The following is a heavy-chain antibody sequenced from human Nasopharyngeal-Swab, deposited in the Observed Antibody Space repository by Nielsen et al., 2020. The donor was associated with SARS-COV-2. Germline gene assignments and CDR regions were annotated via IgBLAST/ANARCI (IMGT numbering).Heavy chain of an antibody. V-gene: IGHV3-30*18. J-gene: IGHJ6*02. D-gene: IGHD2-8*02. Sequence: GESLKISCTASGFTFTTYDMHWVRQAPGKGLEWVAIISNDGGNKYYADSVKGRFTISRDNSRNTVYLQMNSLRIEDTAVYYCAKSTGAWLQFLDVWGQGTTVTVSS. CDR2: ISNDGGNK. CDR1: GFTFTTYD. CDR3: AKSTGAWLQFLDV.